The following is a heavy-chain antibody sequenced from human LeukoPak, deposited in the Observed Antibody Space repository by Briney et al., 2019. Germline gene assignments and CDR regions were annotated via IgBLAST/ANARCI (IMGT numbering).Heavy chain of an antibody. CDR2: ILNDGSQE. Sequence: GRSLRLSCAASGFTFSSYGMHWVRQAPGKGLEWVAVILNDGSQERYADSVKGRFTISRDNSKNTLFLQMNSLRAEDTAVYYCARDDALGDNALDIWGQGTMVTVSS. D-gene: IGHD3-16*01. CDR3: ARDDALGDNALDI. J-gene: IGHJ3*02. V-gene: IGHV3-33*01. CDR1: GFTFSSYG.